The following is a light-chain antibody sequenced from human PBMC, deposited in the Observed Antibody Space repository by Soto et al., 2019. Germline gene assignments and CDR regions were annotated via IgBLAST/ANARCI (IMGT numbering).Light chain of an antibody. Sequence: SVLLPSQGTMSVSPVEITPLSFRASQSISRYLAWYQQKPGQGPRLLIYGASSRATGTPDRFSGSGSGTDFTLTINRLEPEDFAPYYCQQYGSSPTTCGQGTKVDIK. CDR1: QSISRY. CDR3: QQYGSSPTT. CDR2: GAS. J-gene: IGKJ1*01. V-gene: IGKV3-20*01.